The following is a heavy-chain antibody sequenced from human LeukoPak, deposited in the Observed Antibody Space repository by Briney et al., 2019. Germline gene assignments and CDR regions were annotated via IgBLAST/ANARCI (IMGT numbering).Heavy chain of an antibody. V-gene: IGHV3-30*18. CDR2: ISYDGSNK. Sequence: GGSLRLSCAASGFTFSSYGMSWVRQAPGKGLEWVAVISYDGSNKYYADSVKGRFTISRDNSKNTLYLQMNSLRAEDTAVYYCAKDGYGDHAGSFDYWGQGTLVAVSS. J-gene: IGHJ4*02. D-gene: IGHD4-17*01. CDR1: GFTFSSYG. CDR3: AKDGYGDHAGSFDY.